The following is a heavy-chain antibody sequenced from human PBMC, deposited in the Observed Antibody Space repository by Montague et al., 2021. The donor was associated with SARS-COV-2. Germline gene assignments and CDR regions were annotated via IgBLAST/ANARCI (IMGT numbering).Heavy chain of an antibody. D-gene: IGHD4-17*01. V-gene: IGHV3-30-3*01. J-gene: IGHJ4*02. CDR2: ISYDGINK. CDR1: GFTFSSYA. Sequence: SLRLSCAASGFTFSSYAMHWVRQAPGKGLEWVAVISYDGINKYHADSVKGRFTISRDNSKNTLYLQMNSLRAEDTAVYYCARDPDYGDSVGIDYWGQGTLVTVSS. CDR3: ARDPDYGDSVGIDY.